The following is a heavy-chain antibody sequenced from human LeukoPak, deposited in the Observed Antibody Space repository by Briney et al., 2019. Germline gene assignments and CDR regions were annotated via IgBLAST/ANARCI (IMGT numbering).Heavy chain of an antibody. D-gene: IGHD4-17*01. J-gene: IGHJ4*02. Sequence: PSETLSLTCGFSGYSISSGFFWGWIRQPPGKGLEWIGSIYHSENTYYNPSLKSRVTMSVETSKNQFSLKLTSVTAADSAVYYCAREDYGDYRNGPFDYCGQGTLVTASS. CDR1: GYSISSGFF. CDR3: AREDYGDYRNGPFDY. CDR2: IYHSENT. V-gene: IGHV4-38-2*02.